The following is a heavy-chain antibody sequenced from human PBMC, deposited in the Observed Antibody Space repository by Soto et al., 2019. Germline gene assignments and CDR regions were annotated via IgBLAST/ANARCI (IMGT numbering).Heavy chain of an antibody. CDR2: INHSGST. Sequence: SETLSLTCAFYCGSFIGYYWSWIRQPPGKGLEWIGEINHSGSTNYNPSLKSRVTISVDTSKNQFSLKLSSVTAADTAVYYCARGQRLDAFDIWGQGTMVTVSS. D-gene: IGHD6-19*01. CDR1: CGSFIGYY. J-gene: IGHJ3*02. V-gene: IGHV4-34*01. CDR3: ARGQRLDAFDI.